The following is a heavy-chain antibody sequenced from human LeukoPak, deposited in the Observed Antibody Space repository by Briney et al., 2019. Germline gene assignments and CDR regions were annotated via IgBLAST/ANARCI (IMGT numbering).Heavy chain of an antibody. V-gene: IGHV4-59*01. CDR3: ATSTRIRLATPFDY. CDR1: GGSICSYY. Sequence: SETLSLTCSVSGGSICSYYGIWLRQPPGKGLEWIGYIYYSGSTDYNPSLKSRVTISVDRSTNQFSLRLSSVTAADTAVYYCATSTRIRLATPFDYWGQGTLVTVSS. CDR2: IYYSGST. D-gene: IGHD5-24*01. J-gene: IGHJ4*02.